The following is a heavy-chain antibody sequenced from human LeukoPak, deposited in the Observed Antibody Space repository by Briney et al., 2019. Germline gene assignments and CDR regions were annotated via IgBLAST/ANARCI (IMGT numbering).Heavy chain of an antibody. J-gene: IGHJ4*02. CDR3: ARVDWIYCGGDCLTPGSDY. CDR1: GFTVSSNY. V-gene: IGHV3-53*01. Sequence: GGSLRLSCAASGFTVSSNYMSWVRQAPGKGLEWVSVIYSGGSTYYADSVKGRFTISRDNSKNTLYLQMNSLRAEDTAVYYCARVDWIYCGGDCLTPGSDYWGQGTLVTVSS. CDR2: IYSGGST. D-gene: IGHD2-21*01.